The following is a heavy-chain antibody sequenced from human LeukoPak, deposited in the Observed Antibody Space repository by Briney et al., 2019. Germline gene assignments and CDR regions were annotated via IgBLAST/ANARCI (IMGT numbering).Heavy chain of an antibody. V-gene: IGHV3-74*01. CDR3: ARGGAY. Sequence: QPGGSLRLSCAASGFSFSSYWMHWVRQAPGKGLVWVSRINYGGSSTSYADSVKGRFTISRDNAKNSLYLQMNSLRAEDTAVYYCARGGAYWGQGTLVTVSS. J-gene: IGHJ4*02. CDR1: GFSFSSYW. CDR2: INYGGSST. D-gene: IGHD1-26*01.